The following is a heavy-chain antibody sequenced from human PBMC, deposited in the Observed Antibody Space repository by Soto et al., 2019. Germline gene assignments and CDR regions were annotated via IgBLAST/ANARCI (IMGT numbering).Heavy chain of an antibody. J-gene: IGHJ6*02. V-gene: IGHV4-59*01. CDR3: ARSAFIAARLPYYYGMDV. CDR1: GGSISSYY. Sequence: QVQLQESGPGLVKPSETLSLTCTVSGGSISSYYWSWIRQPPGKGLEWIGYIYYSGSTNYNPSLKSRVTISVDTFKNQFSLKLSSVTAADTAVYYCARSAFIAARLPYYYGMDVWGQGTTVTVSS. CDR2: IYYSGST. D-gene: IGHD6-6*01.